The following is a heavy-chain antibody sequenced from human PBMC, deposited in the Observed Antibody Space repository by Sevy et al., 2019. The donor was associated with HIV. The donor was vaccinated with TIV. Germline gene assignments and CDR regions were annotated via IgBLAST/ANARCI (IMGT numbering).Heavy chain of an antibody. CDR1: GYTFTSYY. Sequence: ASVKVSCKASGYTFTSYYMHWVRQAPGQGLEWMGIINPSGGSTSYAQKFQGRVTMTRDTSTSTVYMELSSLRSEDTAVYYCARGGYSSGWLTSTEIFPFDYWGQGTLVTVSS. CDR2: INPSGGST. J-gene: IGHJ4*02. CDR3: ARGGYSSGWLTSTEIFPFDY. D-gene: IGHD6-19*01. V-gene: IGHV1-46*01.